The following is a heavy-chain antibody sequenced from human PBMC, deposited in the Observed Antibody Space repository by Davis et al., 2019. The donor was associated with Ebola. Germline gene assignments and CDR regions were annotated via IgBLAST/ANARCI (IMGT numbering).Heavy chain of an antibody. CDR3: ASSPYYYGMDV. Sequence: SVKVSCKASGGTFSSYAISWVRQAPGQGLEWMGGIIPIFGTANYAQKFQGRVTMTRDTSTSTVYMELSSLRSEDTAVYYCASSPYYYGMDVWGQGTTVTVSS. CDR1: GGTFSSYA. V-gene: IGHV1-69*05. CDR2: IIPIFGTA. J-gene: IGHJ6*02.